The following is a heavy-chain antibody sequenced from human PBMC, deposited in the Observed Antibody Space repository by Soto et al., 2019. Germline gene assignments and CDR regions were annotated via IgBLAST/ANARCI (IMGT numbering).Heavy chain of an antibody. V-gene: IGHV5-51*01. CDR3: ARLQGIVGATISSLGMDV. Sequence: PVESLKISCKGSGYSFTSYWIGWVRQMPGKGLEWMGIIYPGGSDTRYSPSFQGQVTISADKSISTAYLQWSSLKASDTAMYYCARLQGIVGATISSLGMDVWGQGTTVTVSS. CDR1: GYSFTSYW. CDR2: IYPGGSDT. J-gene: IGHJ6*02. D-gene: IGHD1-26*01.